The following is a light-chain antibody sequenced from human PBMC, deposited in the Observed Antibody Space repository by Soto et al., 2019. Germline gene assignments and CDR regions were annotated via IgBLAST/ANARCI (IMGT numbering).Light chain of an antibody. J-gene: IGKJ1*01. V-gene: IGKV3-20*01. Sequence: EIVLTQSPGTLSLSSGERATLSCRASQSVSKNYLAWYQQKPGQAPRLLIYDAFNRATGIPDRFSGSGSGTDFTLTISRLEPEDFAVYYCQQCAHSPLTFGQGTKVEIK. CDR2: DAF. CDR3: QQCAHSPLT. CDR1: QSVSKNY.